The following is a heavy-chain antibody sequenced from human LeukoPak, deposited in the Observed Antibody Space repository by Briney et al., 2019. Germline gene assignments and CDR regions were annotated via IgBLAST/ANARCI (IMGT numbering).Heavy chain of an antibody. Sequence: GGSLRLSCAASGFTFSTYAMSWVRQAPGKGLEWVSAISGSGGSTFNADSVKGRFTISRDNSKNTLFLQMNSLRAEDTAIYYCAKDHPSGYYFDYWGQGTLVTVS. CDR2: ISGSGGST. CDR1: GFTFSTYA. V-gene: IGHV3-23*01. J-gene: IGHJ4*02. CDR3: AKDHPSGYYFDY. D-gene: IGHD1-14*01.